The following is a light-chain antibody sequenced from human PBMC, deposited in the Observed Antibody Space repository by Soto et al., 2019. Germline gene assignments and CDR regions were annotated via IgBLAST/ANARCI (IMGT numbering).Light chain of an antibody. V-gene: IGKV1-5*03. J-gene: IGKJ1*01. Sequence: DIQMTQKPSTLSGSVGDRVTITCRASQTISSWLAWYQQKPGKAPKLLIYRASSLKSGVPSRFSGSGSGTEFTPTISSLQPDDFATYYCQHYNSYSEAFGQGTKVDIK. CDR1: QTISSW. CDR3: QHYNSYSEA. CDR2: RAS.